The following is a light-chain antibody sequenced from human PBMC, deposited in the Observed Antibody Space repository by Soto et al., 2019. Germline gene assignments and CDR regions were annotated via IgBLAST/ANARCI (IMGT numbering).Light chain of an antibody. Sequence: QSVLTQPTSVSGAPGQRVTISCTGDSFNIGAGYDVHWYQQLPGTAPKLLLYGNNDRPSGVPDRFSGSTSGTSASLAITGLQAEDEADYYCQSYDSRNYVFGTGTKVTVL. CDR3: QSYDSRNYV. CDR2: GNN. CDR1: SFNIGAGYD. J-gene: IGLJ1*01. V-gene: IGLV1-40*01.